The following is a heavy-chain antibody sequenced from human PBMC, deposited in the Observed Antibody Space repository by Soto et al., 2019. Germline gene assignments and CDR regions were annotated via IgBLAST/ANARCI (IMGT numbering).Heavy chain of an antibody. D-gene: IGHD1-7*01. V-gene: IGHV3-21*01. CDR2: ISSSSSYI. J-gene: IGHJ5*02. Sequence: GGSLRLSCAASGFTFSSYSMNWVRQAPGKGLEWVSSISSSSSYIYYADSVKGRFTISRDNAKNSLYLQMNSLRAEDTAVYYCARDSEGINWNYKGNWFDPWGQGTLVTVSS. CDR3: ARDSEGINWNYKGNWFDP. CDR1: GFTFSSYS.